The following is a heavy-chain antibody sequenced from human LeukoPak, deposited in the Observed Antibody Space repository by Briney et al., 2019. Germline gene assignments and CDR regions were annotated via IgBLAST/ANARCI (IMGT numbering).Heavy chain of an antibody. V-gene: IGHV3-11*01. CDR1: GFTFSDYY. CDR3: ARDDTSVTFDI. Sequence: GGSLRLSCAASGFTFSDYYMTWIRQAPGKGLEWVSSVKGRFTISRDNAKNSLYLQMNSLRAEDTAVYYCARDDTSVTFDIWGQGTMVTVSS. D-gene: IGHD4-23*01. J-gene: IGHJ3*02.